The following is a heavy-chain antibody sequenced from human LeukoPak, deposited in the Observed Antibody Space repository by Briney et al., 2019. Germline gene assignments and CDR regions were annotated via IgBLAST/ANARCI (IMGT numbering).Heavy chain of an antibody. V-gene: IGHV3-30*04. Sequence: GGSLRLSCAASGFTFSSYAMHWVRQATGKGLEWVAVISYDGSNKYYADSVKGRFTISRDNAKNSLYLQMNSLRAEDTAVYYCARLGYSSSWFSWYYYYYMDVWGKGTTVTVSS. D-gene: IGHD6-13*01. CDR1: GFTFSSYA. J-gene: IGHJ6*03. CDR2: ISYDGSNK. CDR3: ARLGYSSSWFSWYYYYYMDV.